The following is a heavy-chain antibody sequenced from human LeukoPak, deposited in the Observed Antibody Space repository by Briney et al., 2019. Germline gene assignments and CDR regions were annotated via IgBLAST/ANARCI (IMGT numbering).Heavy chain of an antibody. J-gene: IGHJ3*02. V-gene: IGHV6-1*01. Sequence: PSQTLSLTCAISGDIFSRNSAAWNWIRQSPSRGLEWLGRTYSRSKLYNDYAVSVKSRITINPDTSKNQFSLQLNSVTPEDTAVYYCARDFIVVDAFDIWGQGTMVTVSS. CDR3: ARDFIVVDAFDI. CDR1: GDIFSRNSAA. D-gene: IGHD3-16*02. CDR2: TYSRSKLYN.